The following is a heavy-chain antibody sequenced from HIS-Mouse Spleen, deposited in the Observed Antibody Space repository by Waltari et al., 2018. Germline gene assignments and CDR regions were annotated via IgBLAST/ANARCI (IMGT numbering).Heavy chain of an antibody. CDR2: ISYDGSNK. CDR3: AKDKHHAFDY. J-gene: IGHJ4*02. CDR1: GFTFSSYG. V-gene: IGHV3-30*18. Sequence: QVQLVESGGGVVPPGRSLRPSCAASGFTFSSYGMHWVRQAPGKGLEWVAVISYDGSNKYYADSVKGRFTISRDNSKNTLYLQMNSLRAEDTAVYYCAKDKHHAFDYWGQGTLVTVSS.